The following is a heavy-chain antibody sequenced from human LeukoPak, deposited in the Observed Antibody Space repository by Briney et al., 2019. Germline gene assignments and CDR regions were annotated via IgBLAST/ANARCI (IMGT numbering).Heavy chain of an antibody. CDR1: GGSINNYY. J-gene: IGHJ6*02. CDR3: ARAAGYSGYDWYYYYGMDV. V-gene: IGHV4-59*01. Sequence: PSETLSLTCSVSGGSINNYYWSWIRQPPGKELEWVGYIYYTGGTNYNPSLKSRVTISVDTSKNQFSLKLSSVTAADTAVYYCARAAGYSGYDWYYYYGMDVWGQGTTVTVSS. D-gene: IGHD5-12*01. CDR2: IYYTGGT.